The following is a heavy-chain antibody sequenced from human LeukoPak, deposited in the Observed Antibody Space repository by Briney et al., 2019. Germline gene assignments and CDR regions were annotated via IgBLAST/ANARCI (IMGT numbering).Heavy chain of an antibody. CDR2: INHSGSP. Sequence: SETLSLTCAVYGGSFRGHYWSWIRQPPGKGLEWIGEINHSGSPNYNPSLKSRVTISLDTSMKKFSLKLNSVTAADTAVYYCASTERCSTTCPLDYWGQGTLVTVSS. CDR3: ASTERCSTTCPLDY. V-gene: IGHV4-34*01. CDR1: GGSFRGHY. J-gene: IGHJ4*02. D-gene: IGHD2-2*01.